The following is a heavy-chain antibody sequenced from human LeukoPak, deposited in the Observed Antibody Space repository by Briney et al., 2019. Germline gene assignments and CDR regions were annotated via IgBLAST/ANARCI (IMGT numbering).Heavy chain of an antibody. Sequence: SETLSLTCSVSGYSISSPYYWGWIRPAPGKGLEWIGNIYHNGRTYSNPSLKSRVTISVDTSKNQFSLRLTSVTAADTALYYCARDHNGDSSPDYWGQGTLVTVSS. J-gene: IGHJ4*02. V-gene: IGHV4-38-2*02. CDR1: GYSISSPYY. CDR3: ARDHNGDSSPDY. D-gene: IGHD2-21*02. CDR2: IYHNGRT.